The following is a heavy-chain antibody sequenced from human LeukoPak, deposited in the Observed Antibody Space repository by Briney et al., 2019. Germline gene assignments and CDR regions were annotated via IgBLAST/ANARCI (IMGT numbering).Heavy chain of an antibody. J-gene: IGHJ4*02. CDR1: GGSMSPYH. CDR2: IYYSGST. Sequence: PSETLSLTCTVSGGSMSPYHWGWIRQPPGKGLEWTGYIYYSGSTNYNPSLNSRVTISVDTSKNQFSLRLSSVTAADTAIYYCARAVSGRFDYWGQGALVTVSS. V-gene: IGHV4-59*08. D-gene: IGHD6-19*01. CDR3: ARAVSGRFDY.